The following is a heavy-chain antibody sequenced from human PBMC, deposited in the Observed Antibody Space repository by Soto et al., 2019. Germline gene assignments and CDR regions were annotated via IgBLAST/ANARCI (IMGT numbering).Heavy chain of an antibody. J-gene: IGHJ4*01. D-gene: IGHD1-20*01. CDR3: SKQMLAPDNF. CDR1: GFTFSDSA. V-gene: IGHV3-73*01. Sequence: EVQLVQSGGGLVQPGGSLRLSCAASGFTFSDSALHWVRQAPGKGLEWIGLIRGKANNHATAYAASLRGRFTISRDDSKNMAFLKMDSLEPDDTAVYYCSKQMLAPDNFGGHGTLVTVSS. CDR2: IRGKANNHAT.